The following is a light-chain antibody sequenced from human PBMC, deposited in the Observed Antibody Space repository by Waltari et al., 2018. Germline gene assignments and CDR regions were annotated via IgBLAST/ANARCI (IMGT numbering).Light chain of an antibody. J-gene: IGLJ3*02. CDR2: TGS. CDR3: SLYMGSGIWV. CDR1: PCSVSTHPY. Sequence: QTVVTTEPSSTVYPGGTVKLTCALSPCSVSTHPYATWYQQTPGQPPRTLVDTGSSRSSGVPDRFSGSMLGNKAALTITEAQADDESNDYCSLYMGSGIWVFGGGTKLTVL. V-gene: IGLV8-61*01.